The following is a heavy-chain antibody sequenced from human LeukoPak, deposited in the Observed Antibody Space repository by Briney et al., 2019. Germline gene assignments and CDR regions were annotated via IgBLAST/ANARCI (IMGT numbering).Heavy chain of an antibody. J-gene: IGHJ6*03. D-gene: IGHD6-6*01. Sequence: GASVKVSCKASGYTFTGYYMHWVRQAPGQGLEWMGWINPNSGGTNYAQKFQGRVTMTRDTSISTAYMELSRLRSDDTAVYYCARDRAARPYYYYMDVWGKGTTVTVSS. CDR2: INPNSGGT. CDR3: ARDRAARPYYYYMDV. V-gene: IGHV1-2*02. CDR1: GYTFTGYY.